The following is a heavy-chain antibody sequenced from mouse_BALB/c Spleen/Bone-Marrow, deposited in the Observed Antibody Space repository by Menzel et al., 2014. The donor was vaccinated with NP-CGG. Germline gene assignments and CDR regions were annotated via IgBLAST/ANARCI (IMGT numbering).Heavy chain of an antibody. V-gene: IGHV5-17*02. CDR2: ISSGSSTI. CDR1: GFTFSSFG. J-gene: IGHJ2*01. CDR3: VRSGSSSGYFDY. D-gene: IGHD1-1*01. Sequence: EVKLVESGGGLVQPGGSRKLSCAASGFTFSSFGMHWVRQAPEKGLEWVAYISSGSSTIYYADTVMGRFTISRDNPKNTLFLQMTSLRSEDTAMYYCVRSGSSSGYFDYWGQAPLSQSPQ.